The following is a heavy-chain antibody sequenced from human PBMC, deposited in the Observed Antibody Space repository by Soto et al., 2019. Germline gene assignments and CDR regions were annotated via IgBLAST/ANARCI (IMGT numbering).Heavy chain of an antibody. J-gene: IGHJ4*02. CDR3: VRDDCSGDTCYLGH. V-gene: IGHV1-69*08. CDR2: IITNHGHT. D-gene: IGHD2-15*01. CDR1: GGTFSSYT. Sequence: GASVKLSCKASGGTFSSYTISWVRQAPGQGLEWMGRIITNHGHTKYSQKFQDRVTLTTDTSTSTAYMELRGLRSDDTAVYYCVRDDCSGDTCYLGHWGQGTPVTVSS.